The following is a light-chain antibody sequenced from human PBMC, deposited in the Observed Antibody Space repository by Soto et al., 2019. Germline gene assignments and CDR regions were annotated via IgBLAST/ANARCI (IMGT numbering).Light chain of an antibody. J-gene: IGLJ3*02. CDR2: EVN. V-gene: IGLV2-14*01. CDR1: SSDVGDYNY. CDR3: CSYARGSTLVV. Sequence: QSALTQPASVSGSPGQSITIPCTGTSSDVGDYNYVSWYQQRPTKAPKLRIYEVNTRPSGVSTRCTGSKSGITASLTISGLQPEDEADYYCCSYARGSTLVVFGGGTKVTVL.